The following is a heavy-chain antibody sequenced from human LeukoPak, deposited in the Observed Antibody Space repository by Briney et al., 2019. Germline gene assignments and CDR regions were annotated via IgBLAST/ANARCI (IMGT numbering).Heavy chain of an antibody. CDR2: IFTSGST. V-gene: IGHV4-4*07. CDR1: GASISGYY. D-gene: IGHD1-1*01. J-gene: IGHJ6*03. CDR3: ARLFATSFRYYYSYIDV. Sequence: SETLSLTCTVSGASISGYYWSWIRQPAGKGLEWIGRIFTSGSTNYNPSLKSRVSISVDKSKNQLSLKLTSVTAADTAVYYCARLFATSFRYYYSYIDVWGKGTTVTISS.